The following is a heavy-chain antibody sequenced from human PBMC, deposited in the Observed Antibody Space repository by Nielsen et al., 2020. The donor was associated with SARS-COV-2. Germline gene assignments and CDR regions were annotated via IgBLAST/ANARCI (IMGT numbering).Heavy chain of an antibody. V-gene: IGHV1-18*04. CDR2: ISAYNGNT. J-gene: IGHJ6*03. CDR3: ARADKQLVQYYYYYYMDV. Sequence: ASVKVSCKASGYTLTSYGISWVRQAPGQGLEWMGWISAYNGNTNYAQKLQGRVTMTTDTSTSTAYMELRSLRSDDTAVYYCARADKQLVQYYYYYYMDVWGKGTTVTVSS. D-gene: IGHD6-6*01. CDR1: GYTLTSYG.